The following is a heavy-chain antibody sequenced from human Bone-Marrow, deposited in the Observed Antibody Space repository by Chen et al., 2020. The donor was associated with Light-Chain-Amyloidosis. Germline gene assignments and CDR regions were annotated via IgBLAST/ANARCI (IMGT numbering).Heavy chain of an antibody. V-gene: IGHV3-15*01. CDR1: GFTFSQAW. CDR2: IKPNADGGTA. D-gene: IGHD2-2*01. J-gene: IGHJ6*02. CDR3: TTGPMPAIAPYHYYGMDV. Sequence: EAQLVQSGGGSVEPGGSLSLSCAASGFTFSQAWMSWVRRSPGKGLEWCGRIKPNADGGTAEYAAPVKGRFIVSRDDSRNTLYLQANSLKTEDTGVYYCTTGPMPAIAPYHYYGMDVWGQGTTVTVSS.